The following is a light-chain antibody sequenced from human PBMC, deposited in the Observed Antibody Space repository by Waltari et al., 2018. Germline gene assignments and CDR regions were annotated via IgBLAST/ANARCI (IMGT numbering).Light chain of an antibody. CDR1: QSVSSSS. CDR2: GAS. V-gene: IGKV3-20*01. Sequence: EIVLTQSPGTLSLSPGERATLSCRASQSVSSSSLAWYQQKPGQAPRLLIYGASSRATGIPDRFSGSGSGTDFTLTISRLEPEDFAVYYCQQYGRSWNTFGQGTKLEIK. J-gene: IGKJ2*01. CDR3: QQYGRSWNT.